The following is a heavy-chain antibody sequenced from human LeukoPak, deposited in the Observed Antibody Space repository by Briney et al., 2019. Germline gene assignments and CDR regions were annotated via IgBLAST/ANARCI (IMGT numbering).Heavy chain of an antibody. CDR3: AGFSGLRLYQFDY. CDR1: GGSISGYY. J-gene: IGHJ4*02. D-gene: IGHD4-23*01. V-gene: IGHV4-59*01. CDR2: IYYSGST. Sequence: SETLSLTCTVSGGSISGYYWSWIRQPPGKGLEWIGYIYYSGSTNYNPSLKSRVTISVDTSKNQFSLKLSSVTAADTAVYYCAGFSGLRLYQFDYWGQGTLVTVYS.